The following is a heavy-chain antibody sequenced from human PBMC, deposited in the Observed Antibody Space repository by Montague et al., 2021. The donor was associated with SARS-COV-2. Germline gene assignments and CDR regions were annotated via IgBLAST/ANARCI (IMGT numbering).Heavy chain of an antibody. CDR1: GFSLSTSGMC. CDR3: ARSYGTTVVTRAFDY. CDR2: IDWDDDK. J-gene: IGHJ4*02. D-gene: IGHD4-23*01. Sequence: PALVKPTQTLTLTCTFSGFSLSTSGMCVSWIRQPPGKALEWLTLIDWDDDKYHSTSLKTRLTISKDTSKNQVVLTMTNMDPVDTATYYCARSYGTTVVTRAFDYWGQGTLVTVSS. V-gene: IGHV2-70*01.